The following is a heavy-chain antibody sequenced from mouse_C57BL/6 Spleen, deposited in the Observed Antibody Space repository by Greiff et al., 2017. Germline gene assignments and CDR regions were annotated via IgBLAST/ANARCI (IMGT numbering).Heavy chain of an antibody. Sequence: QVQLQQSGAELVKPGASVKISCKASGYTFTDYYINWVKQRPGQGLEWIGKIGPGSGSTYYNEKFKGKATLTADKSSSTAYMQLSSLTSEDSAVYFCAKSGYDGYYYYAMDYWGQGTSVTVSS. D-gene: IGHD2-3*01. J-gene: IGHJ4*01. CDR2: IGPGSGST. CDR3: AKSGYDGYYYYAMDY. V-gene: IGHV1-77*01. CDR1: GYTFTDYY.